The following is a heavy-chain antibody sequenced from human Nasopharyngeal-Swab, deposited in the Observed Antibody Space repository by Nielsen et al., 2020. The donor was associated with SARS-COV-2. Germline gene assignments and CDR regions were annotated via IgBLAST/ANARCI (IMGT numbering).Heavy chain of an antibody. Sequence: GESLKISCAASGFTFSNYWMTWVRQAPGKGLEWVANINDDGSEKYYLGSVRGRFTISRDNSENTVYLQMNSLRAEDTALYHCARPLSRDSTWTTEANRFDPRGQGTLVTVSS. V-gene: IGHV3-7*05. D-gene: IGHD6-13*01. J-gene: IGHJ5*02. CDR2: INDDGSEK. CDR1: GFTFSNYW. CDR3: ARPLSRDSTWTTEANRFDP.